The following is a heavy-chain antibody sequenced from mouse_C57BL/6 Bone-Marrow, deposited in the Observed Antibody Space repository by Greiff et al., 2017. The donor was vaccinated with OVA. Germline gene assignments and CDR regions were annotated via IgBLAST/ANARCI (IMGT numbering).Heavy chain of an antibody. V-gene: IGHV3-6*01. D-gene: IGHD1-1*01. CDR3: ANYYGSSYSY. J-gene: IGHJ3*01. CDR1: GYSITSGYY. Sequence: ESGPGLVKPSQSLSLTCSVTGYSITSGYYWNWIRQFPGNKLEWMGYISYDGSNNYNPSLKNRISITRDTSKNQFFLKLNSVTTEDTATYYCANYYGSSYSYWGQGTLVTVSA. CDR2: ISYDGSN.